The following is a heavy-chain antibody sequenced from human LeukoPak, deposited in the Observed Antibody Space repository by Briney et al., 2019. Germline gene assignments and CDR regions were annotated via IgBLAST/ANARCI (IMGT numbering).Heavy chain of an antibody. CDR3: ASWSCTRYYYYGMDV. CDR2: IYYSGST. D-gene: IGHD2-2*01. Sequence: SEILSLTCTVSGGSVSSGSYYWSWIRQPPGKGLEWVGYIYYSGSTNYNPSLKSRVTISADTSKNQFSLKLSSVTAADTAVYYCASWSCTRYYYYGMDVWGKGTTVTVSS. V-gene: IGHV4-61*01. J-gene: IGHJ6*04. CDR1: GGSVSSGSYY.